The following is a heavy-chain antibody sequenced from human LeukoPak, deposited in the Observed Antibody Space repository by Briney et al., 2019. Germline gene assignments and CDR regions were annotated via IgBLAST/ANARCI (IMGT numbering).Heavy chain of an antibody. CDR1: GFTFSSYS. CDR2: ISSSSSTI. Sequence: GGSLRLSCAAPGFTFSSYSMNWVRQAPGKGLEWVSYISSSSSTIYYADSVKGRFTISRDNTKNSLYLQMNSLRAEDTAVYYCARMGTVVPAVLDYWGQGTLVTVSS. V-gene: IGHV3-48*01. CDR3: ARMGTVVPAVLDY. D-gene: IGHD2-2*01. J-gene: IGHJ4*02.